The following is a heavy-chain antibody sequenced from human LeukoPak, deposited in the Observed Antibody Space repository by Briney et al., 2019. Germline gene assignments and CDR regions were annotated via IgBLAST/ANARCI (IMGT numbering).Heavy chain of an antibody. Sequence: ASVKVSCKVSGYTLTELSMHWVRQAPGKGLEWMGGFDPEDGETIYAQKFQGRDTMTEDTSTDTAYMELSSLRSEDTAVYYCATNHYDILTGYYNVHHFDYWGQGTLVTVSS. CDR2: FDPEDGET. D-gene: IGHD3-9*01. CDR1: GYTLTELS. CDR3: ATNHYDILTGYYNVHHFDY. J-gene: IGHJ4*02. V-gene: IGHV1-24*01.